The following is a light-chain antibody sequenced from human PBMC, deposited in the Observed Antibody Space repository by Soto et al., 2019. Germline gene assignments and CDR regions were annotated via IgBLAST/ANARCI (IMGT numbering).Light chain of an antibody. V-gene: IGKV1-13*02. J-gene: IGKJ4*01. CDR3: QKFNSYPLT. Sequence: AIQLTQSPSSLSASVGDRVTITCRASQGISSALAWYQQKPGKAPKLLIYDASSLEGGVPSRFSGSRSGTAFTLTISSLQPEDVATYYCQKFNSYPLTFGGGTRVEIK. CDR1: QGISSA. CDR2: DAS.